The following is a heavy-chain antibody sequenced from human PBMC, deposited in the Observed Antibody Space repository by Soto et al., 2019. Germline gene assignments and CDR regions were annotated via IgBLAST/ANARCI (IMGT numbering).Heavy chain of an antibody. CDR3: ATRYYYDSSGYPSGLDY. Sequence: ALVKVSCKVSGYSLTGLSMHWVRRAPGKGLEWMGGFDPEDGESIYAQKFQGRVTMTEDTSTDTAYMELSSLRSEDTAVYYCATRYYYDSSGYPSGLDYWGQGT. CDR2: FDPEDGES. CDR1: GYSLTGLS. D-gene: IGHD3-22*01. V-gene: IGHV1-24*01. J-gene: IGHJ4*02.